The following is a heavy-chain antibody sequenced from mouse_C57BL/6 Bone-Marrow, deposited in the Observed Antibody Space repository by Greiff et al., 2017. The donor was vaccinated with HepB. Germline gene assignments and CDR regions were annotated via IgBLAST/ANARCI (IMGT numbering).Heavy chain of an antibody. CDR2: IYPRSGNT. D-gene: IGHD2-4*01. V-gene: IGHV1-81*01. CDR3: ARWYYDYVPFAY. CDR1: GYTFTSYG. Sequence: QVQLKQSGAELARPGASVKLSCKASGYTFTSYGISWVKQRTGQGLEWIGEIYPRSGNTYYNEKFKGKATLTADKSSSTAYMELRSLTSEDSAVYFCARWYYDYVPFAYWGQGTLVTVSA. J-gene: IGHJ3*01.